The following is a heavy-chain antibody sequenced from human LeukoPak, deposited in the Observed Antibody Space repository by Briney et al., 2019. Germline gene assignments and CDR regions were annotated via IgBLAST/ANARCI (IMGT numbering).Heavy chain of an antibody. CDR2: ISSSGDTT. Sequence: GGSLRLSCAASGFTFSSYAMGWVRQAPGKGLEWVSAISSSGDTTYYADSVKGRFTISRDNSKNTLYLQMNFLRAEDTAVYYCAKGRGILSPDYWGQGTLVTVSS. J-gene: IGHJ4*02. CDR3: AKGRGILSPDY. V-gene: IGHV3-23*01. D-gene: IGHD2-15*01. CDR1: GFTFSSYA.